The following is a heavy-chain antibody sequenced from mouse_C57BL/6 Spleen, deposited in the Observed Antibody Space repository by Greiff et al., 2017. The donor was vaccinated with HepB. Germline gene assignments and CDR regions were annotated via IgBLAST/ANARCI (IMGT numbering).Heavy chain of an antibody. J-gene: IGHJ2*01. CDR2: IDPETGGT. CDR1: GYTFTDYE. D-gene: IGHD4-1*01. CDR3: TALTGTLDY. V-gene: IGHV1-15*01. Sequence: VQLQQSGAELVRPGASVTLSCKASGYTFTDYEMHWVKQTPVHGLEWIGAIDPETGGTAYNQKFKGKAILTADKASSTAYMELRSLTSEDSAVYYCTALTGTLDYWGQGTTLTVSS.